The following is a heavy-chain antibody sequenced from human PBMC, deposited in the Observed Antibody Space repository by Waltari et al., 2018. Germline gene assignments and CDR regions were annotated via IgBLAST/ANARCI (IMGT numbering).Heavy chain of an antibody. V-gene: IGHV5-51*01. CDR2: IYPGDSDT. CDR1: GYSFTSYW. J-gene: IGHJ6*02. D-gene: IGHD6-19*01. Sequence: EVQLVQSGAEVKKPGESLKISCKGSGYSFTSYWIGWVRQMTGHGLEWMGIIYPGDSDTRYSPSFQGQVTIAADKSISTAYLQWSSLKASDTAMYYCARQRRSYSSGWYGGGYYYYYGMDVWGQVTTVTVSS. CDR3: ARQRRSYSSGWYGGGYYYYYGMDV.